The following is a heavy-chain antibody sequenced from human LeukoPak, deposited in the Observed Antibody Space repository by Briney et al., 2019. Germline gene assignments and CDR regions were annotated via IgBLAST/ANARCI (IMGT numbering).Heavy chain of an antibody. CDR1: GGSINSYY. CDR2: IYYSGST. CDR3: ARLFHPALSGNYPFDY. Sequence: SGTLSLTCTVSGGSINSYYWSWIRQPPGKGLEWIAYIYYSGSTSYNPSLKSRVTISVDTSKNQFSLKLNSVTAADTAMYYCARLFHPALSGNYPFDYWGQGTLVTVSS. J-gene: IGHJ4*02. V-gene: IGHV4-59*01. D-gene: IGHD1-26*01.